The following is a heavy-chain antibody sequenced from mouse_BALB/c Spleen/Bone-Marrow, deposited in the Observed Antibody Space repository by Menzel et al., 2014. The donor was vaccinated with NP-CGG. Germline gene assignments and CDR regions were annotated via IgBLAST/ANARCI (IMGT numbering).Heavy chain of an antibody. Sequence: QVQLQQSGAELVKPGASVKLSCKASGYTFTNYYMYWVKQRPGQGLEWIGEINPSNGGPNFNEKFKSKATLTVDKSSSTAYMQLSSLTSEDSAVCYCTRARPGGFAYWGQGTLVTVSA. CDR3: TRARPGGFAY. J-gene: IGHJ3*01. D-gene: IGHD4-1*01. CDR1: GYTFTNYY. CDR2: INPSNGGP. V-gene: IGHV1S81*02.